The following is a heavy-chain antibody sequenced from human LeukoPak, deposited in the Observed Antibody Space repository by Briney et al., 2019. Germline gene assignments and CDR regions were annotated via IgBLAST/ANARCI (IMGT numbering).Heavy chain of an antibody. D-gene: IGHD1-1*01. J-gene: IGHJ4*02. CDR2: VSGRGSST. Sequence: GGSLRLSCEGSGFTFNNYVMNWVRQAPGKGLEWVSGVSGRGSSTYYADSVKGRFTISRDNSQNTVYLQMKSLRAEGTAIYFCAKYTTPYYFDYWGQGILVTVSS. V-gene: IGHV3-23*01. CDR1: GFTFNNYV. CDR3: AKYTTPYYFDY.